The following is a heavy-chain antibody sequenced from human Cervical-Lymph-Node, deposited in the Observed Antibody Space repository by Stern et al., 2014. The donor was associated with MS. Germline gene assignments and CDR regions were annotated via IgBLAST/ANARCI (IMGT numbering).Heavy chain of an antibody. V-gene: IGHV1-46*01. J-gene: IGHJ4*02. CDR2: ISPSGGST. CDR3: ALMTTVTRGFDY. D-gene: IGHD4-17*01. CDR1: GYTFTDYY. Sequence: VQLVESGAEVKKPGASVKVSCQTSGYTFTDYYLHWVRQAPGQGLEWMVIISPSGGSTSYAQKFQGRVTLTRDTSTGTVYMELSSLRSEDTAVYYCALMTTVTRGFDYWGQGTLVTVSS.